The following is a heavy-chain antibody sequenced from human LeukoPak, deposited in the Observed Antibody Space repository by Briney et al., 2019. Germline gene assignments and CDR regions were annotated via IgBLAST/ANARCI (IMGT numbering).Heavy chain of an antibody. CDR1: GYTFTSYG. Sequence: ASVKVSCKASGYTFTSYGISWVRQAPGQGLEWMGWISAYSGNTNYAQKLQGRVTMTTDTSTSTAYMELRSLRSDDTAVYYCARDGSAARFAHYYYYYMDVWGKGTTVTVSS. CDR2: ISAYSGNT. V-gene: IGHV1-18*01. J-gene: IGHJ6*03. D-gene: IGHD2-2*01. CDR3: ARDGSAARFAHYYYYYMDV.